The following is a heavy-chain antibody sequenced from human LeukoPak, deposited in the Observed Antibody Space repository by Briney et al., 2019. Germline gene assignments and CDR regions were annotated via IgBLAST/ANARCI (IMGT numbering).Heavy chain of an antibody. D-gene: IGHD3-9*01. CDR3: AKWGDYDVLTGYYVPDY. J-gene: IGHJ4*02. CDR1: GFTFSNYA. Sequence: RGSLRLSCAASGFTFSNYAMSWVRQAPGKGLEWVSAILGSGGSTYYADSVKGRFTVSRDNSKSTLYLQMNSLRAEDTALYYCAKWGDYDVLTGYYVPDYWGQGTLVTVSS. CDR2: ILGSGGST. V-gene: IGHV3-23*01.